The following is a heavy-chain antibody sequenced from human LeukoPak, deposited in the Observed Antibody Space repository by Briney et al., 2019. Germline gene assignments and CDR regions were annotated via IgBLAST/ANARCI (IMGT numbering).Heavy chain of an antibody. CDR1: GFTFSSYE. Sequence: PGGSLRLSCAASGFTFSSYEMNWVRQAPGKGLEWVSYISSSGSTIYYADSVKGRFTISRDNAKNSLYLQMNSLRAEDTALYYCARALYGSSGYYDYWGQGILVTVSS. V-gene: IGHV3-48*03. D-gene: IGHD3-22*01. J-gene: IGHJ4*02. CDR3: ARALYGSSGYYDY. CDR2: ISSSGSTI.